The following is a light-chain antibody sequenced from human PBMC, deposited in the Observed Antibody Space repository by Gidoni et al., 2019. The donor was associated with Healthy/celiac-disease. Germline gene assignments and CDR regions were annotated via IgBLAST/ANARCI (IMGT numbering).Light chain of an antibody. CDR3: QQSYSTLLT. V-gene: IGKV1-39*01. Sequence: DIQMTQSPSSLSASIGDRVTITCRASQSSSSYLNWYQQKPGKAPKLLIYAASSLQSGVPSRFSGSGSGTDFTLTISSLQPEDFATYYCQQSYSTLLTFGGGTKVEIK. J-gene: IGKJ4*01. CDR1: QSSSSY. CDR2: AAS.